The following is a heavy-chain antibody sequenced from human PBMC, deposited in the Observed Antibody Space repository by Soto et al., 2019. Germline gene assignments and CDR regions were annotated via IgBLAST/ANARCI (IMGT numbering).Heavy chain of an antibody. Sequence: EVQLLESGGGLVQPGGSLRLSCAASGFTFSTYAMNWVRQAPGKGLEWLSLISGSGSGTYYADSVKGRFTFSRDNSKETPYLQMNSLRDEDTAVYYCAKDKGNNVVGASTGFGHWGQGILVTVSS. CDR3: AKDKGNNVVGASTGFGH. D-gene: IGHD1-26*01. CDR1: GFTFSTYA. J-gene: IGHJ4*02. V-gene: IGHV3-23*01. CDR2: ISGSGSGT.